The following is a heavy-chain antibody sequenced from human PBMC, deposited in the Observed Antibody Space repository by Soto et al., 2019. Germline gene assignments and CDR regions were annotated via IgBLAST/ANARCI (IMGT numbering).Heavy chain of an antibody. CDR2: ISYDGTNK. J-gene: IGHJ5*02. V-gene: IGHV3-30*18. CDR3: AKPSSEWSNSFDP. D-gene: IGHD3-10*01. Sequence: GGSLSLSCSDSTSTFSNFAIHWVRQAPGKGLEWVAVISYDGTNKYYADSVKGRFTISRDNSKNTMYMQMNSLRPEDTAMYYCAKPSSEWSNSFDPWGQGTLVPVCS. CDR1: TSTFSNFA.